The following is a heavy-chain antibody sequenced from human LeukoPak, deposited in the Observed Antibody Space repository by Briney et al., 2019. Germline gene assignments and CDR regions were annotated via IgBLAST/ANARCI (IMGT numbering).Heavy chain of an antibody. CDR3: ARDLTSGYSSGWYSDY. D-gene: IGHD6-19*01. J-gene: IGHJ4*02. CDR1: GGSISSSNW. V-gene: IGHV4-4*02. CDR2: IYHSGST. Sequence: SETLSLTCAVSGGSISSSNWWSWVRQPPGKGLEWIGEIYHSGSTNYNPSLKSRVTISVDKSKNQFSLKLSSVTAADTAVYYCARDLTSGYSSGWYSDYWGQGTLVTVSS.